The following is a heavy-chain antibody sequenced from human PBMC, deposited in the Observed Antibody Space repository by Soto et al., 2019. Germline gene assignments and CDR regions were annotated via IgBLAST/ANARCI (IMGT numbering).Heavy chain of an antibody. V-gene: IGHV1-69*01. D-gene: IGHD3-10*01. CDR2: IAPIFGKA. CDR1: GGTFSDSV. Sequence: QVQLVQSGPEVKKPGSSVTVSCKASGGTFSDSVTSWVRQAPGQGLEWMGGIAPIFGKANLAEKFQDRVTITADESTSTAYMKLSSLRSEDTAVYYCARGRDGSNYYFDYWGQGTLVTVSS. J-gene: IGHJ4*02. CDR3: ARGRDGSNYYFDY.